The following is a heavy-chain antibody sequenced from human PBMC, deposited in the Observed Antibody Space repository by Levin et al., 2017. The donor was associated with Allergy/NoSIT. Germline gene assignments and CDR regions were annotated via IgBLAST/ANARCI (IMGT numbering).Heavy chain of an antibody. Sequence: PSETLSLTCTVSGVSISSTDYYWAWIRQPPGKGLEWIGNVYYSGSTHYNPSLKSRVTMSVDTSKNQFSLKLNSVTAADTAVYYCARREVAATLAHFDYWGQGTLVTVSS. CDR1: GVSISSTDYY. V-gene: IGHV4-39*01. D-gene: IGHD2-15*01. CDR3: ARREVAATLAHFDY. J-gene: IGHJ4*02. CDR2: VYYSGST.